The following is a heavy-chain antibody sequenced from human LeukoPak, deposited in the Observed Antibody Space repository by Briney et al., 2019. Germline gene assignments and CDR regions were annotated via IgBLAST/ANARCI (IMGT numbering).Heavy chain of an antibody. V-gene: IGHV3-30*02. CDR3: AKANVLRFLDY. J-gene: IGHJ4*02. CDR2: IRYDGGNK. Sequence: GGSLRLSCAASGFTFSSYGMHWVRQAPGKGLEWVAFIRYDGGNKYYADSVKGRFTISRDNSKNTLYLQMNSLRAEDTAVYYCAKANVLRFLDYWGQGTLVTVSS. CDR1: GFTFSSYG. D-gene: IGHD3-3*01.